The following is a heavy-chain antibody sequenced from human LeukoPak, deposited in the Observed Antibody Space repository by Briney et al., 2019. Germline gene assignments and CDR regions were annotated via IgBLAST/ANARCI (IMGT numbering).Heavy chain of an antibody. V-gene: IGHV4-59*01. J-gene: IGHJ5*02. CDR2: IYYTGST. CDR1: GGSISGYY. CDR3: VRSKSGTYGWFDP. Sequence: SETLSLTCTVSGGSISGYYWSWIRQPPGKGLEWIGYIYYTGSTNYNPSLKSRVIISVDTSKNQFSLKVSSVTAADTAVYYWVRSKSGTYGWFDPWGQGTLVTVSS. D-gene: IGHD4-17*01.